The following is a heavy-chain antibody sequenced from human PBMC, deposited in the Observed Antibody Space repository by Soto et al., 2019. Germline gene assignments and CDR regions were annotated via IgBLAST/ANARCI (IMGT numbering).Heavy chain of an antibody. CDR1: GFTFSSYG. Sequence: QVQLVESGGGVVQPGRSLRLSCAASGFTFSSYGRHWVRQAPGKGLEWVAVIWYDGSNKYYADSVKGRFTISRDNSKNTLYLQMNCLRAEDTAVYYCARWGIAAGDYWGQGTLVTVSS. V-gene: IGHV3-33*01. J-gene: IGHJ4*02. D-gene: IGHD6-13*01. CDR3: ARWGIAAGDY. CDR2: IWYDGSNK.